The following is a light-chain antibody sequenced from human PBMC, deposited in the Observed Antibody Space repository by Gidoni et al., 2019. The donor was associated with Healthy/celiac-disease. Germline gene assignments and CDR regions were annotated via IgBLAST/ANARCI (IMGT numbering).Light chain of an antibody. CDR1: QSVSST. Sequence: EIVMTQSPATLSVSPGDRATPSCRARQSVSSTLAWYQQKPGQPPRLLIYGASTRATGIPARFSGSGSGTEFTLTISSLQSEDFAVYYCQQYKNWPAYTFGQGTKLEIK. V-gene: IGKV3-15*01. J-gene: IGKJ2*01. CDR2: GAS. CDR3: QQYKNWPAYT.